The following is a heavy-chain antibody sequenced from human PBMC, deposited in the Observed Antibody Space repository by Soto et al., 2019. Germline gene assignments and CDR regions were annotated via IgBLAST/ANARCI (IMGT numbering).Heavy chain of an antibody. V-gene: IGHV4-30-4*01. CDR2: IYYSGST. Sequence: PSETLSLTCTVSGGSISSGDYYWSWIRQPPGKGLEWIGYIYYSGSTYYNPSLKSRVTISVDTSKNQFSLKLSSVTAADTAVYYCARGVTMVGVVPIATGFDPWGQGTRVTVSS. D-gene: IGHD3-3*01. CDR3: ARGVTMVGVVPIATGFDP. J-gene: IGHJ5*02. CDR1: GGSISSGDYY.